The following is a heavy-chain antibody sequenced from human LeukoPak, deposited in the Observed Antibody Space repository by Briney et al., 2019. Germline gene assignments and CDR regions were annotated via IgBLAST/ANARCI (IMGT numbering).Heavy chain of an antibody. CDR3: ARGLIVVVPAVYYYGMDV. J-gene: IGHJ6*02. V-gene: IGHV4-31*03. D-gene: IGHD2-2*01. CDR1: GGSISSGGYY. CDR2: IYYSGST. Sequence: PSETLSLTCTVSGGSISSGGYYWSWIRQHPGKGLERIGYIYYSGSTYYNPSLKSRVTISVDTSKNQFSLKLSSVTAADTAVYYCARGLIVVVPAVYYYGMDVWGQGTTVTVSS.